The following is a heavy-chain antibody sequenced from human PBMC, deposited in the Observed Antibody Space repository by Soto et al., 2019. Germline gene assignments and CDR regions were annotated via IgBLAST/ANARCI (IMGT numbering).Heavy chain of an antibody. CDR1: GYSFTSYW. CDR3: ARHVRYCSSTSCYESRYYYYMDV. CDR2: IYPGDSDT. V-gene: IGHV5-51*01. Sequence: PGESLKISCKGSGYSFTSYWIGWVRQIPWKGLEWMGIIYPGDSDTRYSPSFQGQVTISADKSISTAYLQWSSLKASDTAMYYCARHVRYCSSTSCYESRYYYYMDVWAREPWSPSP. D-gene: IGHD2-2*01. J-gene: IGHJ6*03.